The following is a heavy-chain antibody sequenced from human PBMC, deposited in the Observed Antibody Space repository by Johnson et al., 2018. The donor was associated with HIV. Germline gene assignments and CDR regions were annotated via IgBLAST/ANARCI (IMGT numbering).Heavy chain of an antibody. CDR1: GFTFSSYG. D-gene: IGHD1-7*01. Sequence: QVQLVESGGGVVQPGGSLRLSCAASGFTFSSYGMNWVRQAPGRGLEWVAFIGYDGSNKYYADSVKGRFTISRDNAKNTLYLQMTSRRAEDTAVYYSAKDGPFGGNYFIGHDAFDIWGQGTMVTVSS. CDR2: IGYDGSNK. J-gene: IGHJ3*02. V-gene: IGHV3-30*02. CDR3: AKDGPFGGNYFIGHDAFDI.